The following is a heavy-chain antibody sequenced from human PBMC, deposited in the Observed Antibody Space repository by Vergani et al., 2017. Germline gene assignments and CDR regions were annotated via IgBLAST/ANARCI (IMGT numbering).Heavy chain of an antibody. D-gene: IGHD1-1*01. Sequence: QVQLQESGPGLVKPSETLSLTCIVSGGSISPYYWSWIRQPAGKGLEWIGRIYTTGSTDYNPSLKSRVTMSLDSSRSHFSLRLSSVTAADTAIYFCARGSTHWKQGGFDIWGQGTKVTVSS. CDR2: IYTTGST. J-gene: IGHJ3*02. CDR1: GGSISPYY. CDR3: ARGSTHWKQGGFDI. V-gene: IGHV4-4*07.